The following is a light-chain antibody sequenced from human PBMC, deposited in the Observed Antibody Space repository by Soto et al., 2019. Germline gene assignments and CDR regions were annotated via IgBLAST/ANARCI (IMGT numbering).Light chain of an antibody. CDR3: HQYDSFWT. V-gene: IGKV1-5*03. Sequence: DLQMTQSPSTLSASVGDRVTITCRASESISSWLAWYQQKPGKAPKLLIYKASNLETGVPSRFSGSGSGTEFTLTISSLQPDDFATYYCHQYDSFWTFGQGTELEI. CDR2: KAS. J-gene: IGKJ1*01. CDR1: ESISSW.